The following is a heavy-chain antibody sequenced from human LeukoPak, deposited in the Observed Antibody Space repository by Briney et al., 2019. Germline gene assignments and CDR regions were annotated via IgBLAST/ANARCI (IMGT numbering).Heavy chain of an antibody. J-gene: IGHJ4*02. CDR2: IYASGST. Sequence: SETLSLACTVSGDSISNYYWSWLRQPPGKGLEWIGCIYASGSTTYNPSLNSRVTISVDTSKNQFSLKPHSVTAADTAVYYCASLGYTYGSPTPYYFDYWGQGTLVTVSS. CDR1: GDSISNYY. V-gene: IGHV4-4*09. D-gene: IGHD5-18*01. CDR3: ASLGYTYGSPTPYYFDY.